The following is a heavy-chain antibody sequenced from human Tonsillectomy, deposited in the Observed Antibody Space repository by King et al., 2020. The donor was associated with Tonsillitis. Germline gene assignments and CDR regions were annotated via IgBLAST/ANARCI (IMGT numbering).Heavy chain of an antibody. J-gene: IGHJ3*02. CDR2: INPNSGGT. D-gene: IGHD3-22*01. V-gene: IGHV1-2*02. CDR1: GYTFTGYY. CDR3: ARAPLEREPYYYDSSGAFDI. Sequence: QLVQSGAEVKKPGASVKVSCKASGYTFTGYYMHWVRQAPGQGLEWMGWINPNSGGTNYAQKFQGRVTMTRDASISTAYMELSRLRSDDTAVYYCARAPLEREPYYYDSSGAFDIWGQGTMVTVSS.